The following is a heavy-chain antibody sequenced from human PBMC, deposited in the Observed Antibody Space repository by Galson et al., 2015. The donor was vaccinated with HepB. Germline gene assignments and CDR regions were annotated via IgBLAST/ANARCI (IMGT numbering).Heavy chain of an antibody. V-gene: IGHV1-69*04. CDR3: ASLDSSSPFDAFDI. Sequence: SVKVSCKASGGTFSSYAISWVRQAPGQGLEWMGRIIPILGITNYAQKFQGRVTITADKSTSTTYMELSSLRSGDTAVYYCASLDSSSPFDAFDIWGQGTMVTVSS. CDR2: IIPILGIT. J-gene: IGHJ3*02. D-gene: IGHD6-13*01. CDR1: GGTFSSYA.